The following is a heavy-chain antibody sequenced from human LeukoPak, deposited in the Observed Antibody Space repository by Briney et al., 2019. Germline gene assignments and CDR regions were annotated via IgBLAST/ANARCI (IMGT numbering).Heavy chain of an antibody. CDR2: IFPGDSHT. V-gene: IGHV5-51*01. J-gene: IGHJ6*02. Sequence: GESLKISCKGSGYSFNNYWIAWVRQKPGKGLEWMGIIFPGDSHTIYSPAFQGQVTISADKSSTIAYLQWSSLKASDTAMYHCARVQSLGYGMDVWGQGTTVTASS. CDR3: ARVQSLGYGMDV. CDR1: GYSFNNYW. D-gene: IGHD3-16*01.